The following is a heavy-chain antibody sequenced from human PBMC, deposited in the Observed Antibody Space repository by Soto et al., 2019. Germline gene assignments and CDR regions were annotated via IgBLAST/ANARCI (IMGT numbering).Heavy chain of an antibody. J-gene: IGHJ6*04. D-gene: IGHD1-26*01. CDR3: ARGGARMEAPLYGMDV. Sequence: ASVKVSCKASGYTFTGYYIHWVRQAPLQVLEWMVCINPNSGGTNYAQKFQGWVTMTRDMSISTAYMELSRLRSDDKAVYYCARGGARMEAPLYGMDVWGKGTTVTVSS. CDR1: GYTFTGYY. CDR2: INPNSGGT. V-gene: IGHV1-2*04.